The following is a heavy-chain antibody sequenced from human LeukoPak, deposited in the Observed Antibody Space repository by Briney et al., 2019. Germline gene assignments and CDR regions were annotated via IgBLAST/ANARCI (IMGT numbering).Heavy chain of an antibody. J-gene: IGHJ6*02. CDR1: GYTFNQYG. Sequence: ASVKVSCKASGYTFNQYGISWVRQAPGQGLEWMGWISAYNVHTDYAQKLQGRVTMTTDTSTTTVYMELRSLRSDDTAVYYCARDQREYGMDVWGQGTTVTVSS. CDR3: ARDQREYGMDV. V-gene: IGHV1-18*01. CDR2: ISAYNVHT.